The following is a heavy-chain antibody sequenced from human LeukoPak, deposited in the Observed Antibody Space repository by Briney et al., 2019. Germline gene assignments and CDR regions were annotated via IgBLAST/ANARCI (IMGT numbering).Heavy chain of an antibody. CDR2: TSWNSGTI. Sequence: GGSLRLSCAASGFTFSDYYMTWIRQAPGKGLEWVAGTSWNSGTIAYGDSVKGRFTISRDNAKDSLWLQMNSLRAEDMALYYCAKDSRPRFDTSGWYSFDYWGQGTLVTVSS. J-gene: IGHJ4*02. CDR1: GFTFSDYY. D-gene: IGHD6-19*01. CDR3: AKDSRPRFDTSGWYSFDY. V-gene: IGHV3-9*03.